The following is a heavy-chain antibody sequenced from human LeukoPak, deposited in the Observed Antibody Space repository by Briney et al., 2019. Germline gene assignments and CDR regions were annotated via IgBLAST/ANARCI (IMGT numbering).Heavy chain of an antibody. V-gene: IGHV4-39*01. CDR1: GGSISSSSYY. Sequence: SETLSLTCTVSGGSISSSSYYWGWIRQPPGKGLEWIGSIYYSGSTYYNPSLKSRVTISVDTSKNQFSLKLSSVTAADTAVYYCSEGTSDAFDIWGQGTMVTVSS. J-gene: IGHJ3*02. D-gene: IGHD2-2*01. CDR3: SEGTSDAFDI. CDR2: IYYSGST.